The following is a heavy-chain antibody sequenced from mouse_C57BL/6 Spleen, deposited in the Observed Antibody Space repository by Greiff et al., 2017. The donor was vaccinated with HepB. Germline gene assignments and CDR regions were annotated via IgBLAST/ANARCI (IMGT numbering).Heavy chain of an antibody. CDR1: GFTFSDYG. CDR3: ARQGVLRSLAMDY. Sequence: EVQGVESGGGLVQPGGSLKLSCAASGFTFSDYGMAWVRQAPRKGPEWVAFISNLAYSTYYADTVTGRFTISGENAKNTLYLEMSSLRSEDTAMYYCARQGVLRSLAMDYWGQGTSVTVSS. CDR2: ISNLAYST. J-gene: IGHJ4*01. V-gene: IGHV5-15*01. D-gene: IGHD1-1*01.